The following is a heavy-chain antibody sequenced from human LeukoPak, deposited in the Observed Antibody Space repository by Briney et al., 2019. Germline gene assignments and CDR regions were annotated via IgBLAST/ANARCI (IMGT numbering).Heavy chain of an antibody. CDR1: GFTFDDYA. Sequence: GRSLRLSCAASGFTFDDYAMHWVRQAPGKGLEWVSGISWNSGSIGYADSVKGRFTISRDNAKNSLYLQMNSLRAEDTALYYCAKDIGRPGYYYYYGMDVWGQGTTVTVSS. CDR2: ISWNSGSI. V-gene: IGHV3-9*01. D-gene: IGHD6-6*01. CDR3: AKDIGRPGYYYYYGMDV. J-gene: IGHJ6*02.